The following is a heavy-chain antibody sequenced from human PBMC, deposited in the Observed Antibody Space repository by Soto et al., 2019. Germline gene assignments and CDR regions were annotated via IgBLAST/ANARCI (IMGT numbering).Heavy chain of an antibody. Sequence: SETLSLTCAVYGGSFSGYYWSWIRQPPGKGLEWIGEINHSGSTNYNPSLKSRVTISVDTSKNQFSLKLSSVTAADTAVYYCARGHSGYDLPYYYYYMDVWGKGTTVTVSS. CDR2: INHSGST. V-gene: IGHV4-34*01. D-gene: IGHD5-12*01. J-gene: IGHJ6*03. CDR1: GGSFSGYY. CDR3: ARGHSGYDLPYYYYYMDV.